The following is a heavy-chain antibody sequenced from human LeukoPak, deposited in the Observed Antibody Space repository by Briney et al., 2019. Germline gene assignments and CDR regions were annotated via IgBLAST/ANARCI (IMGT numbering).Heavy chain of an antibody. J-gene: IGHJ6*02. D-gene: IGHD3-16*01. CDR2: IYSGGTT. Sequence: PGGSLRLSCAASGFTVSSNYMSWVRQAPGKGLEWVSVIYSGGTTYCADSVKGRFTISRDNSKNTVHLQMNSLRAEDTAVYYCARGGLGAGTYPYYYYGMDVWGQGTTVTVSS. CDR3: ARGGLGAGTYPYYYYGMDV. V-gene: IGHV3-53*01. CDR1: GFTVSSNY.